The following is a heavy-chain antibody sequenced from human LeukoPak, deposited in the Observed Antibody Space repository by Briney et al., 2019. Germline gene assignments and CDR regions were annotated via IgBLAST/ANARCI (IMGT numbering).Heavy chain of an antibody. Sequence: GGSLRLSCAASGFTFSSYGMHWVRQAPGKGLEWVAVIWYDGSNKYYADSVKGRFTISRDNSKNTLYLQMNSLRAEDTAVYYCARDVVENEVTMVRGHAFDIWGQGTMVTVSS. J-gene: IGHJ3*02. D-gene: IGHD3-10*01. CDR3: ARDVVENEVTMVRGHAFDI. CDR2: IWYDGSNK. V-gene: IGHV3-33*01. CDR1: GFTFSSYG.